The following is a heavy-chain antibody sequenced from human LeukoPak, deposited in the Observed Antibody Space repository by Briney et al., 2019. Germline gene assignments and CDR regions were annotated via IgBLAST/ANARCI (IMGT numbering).Heavy chain of an antibody. J-gene: IGHJ4*02. CDR3: ARASGFRSSSWYSIGY. V-gene: IGHV1-2*02. CDR2: INPNSGGT. CDR1: GYTFTGYY. Sequence: ASVTVSCTASGYTFTGYYMHWVRQAPGKGLEWMGWINPNSGGTNYAQKFKGRVTIMRETANRTAYMELSGLRSDDTAVYYCARASGFRSSSWYSIGYWGQGTLVTVSS. D-gene: IGHD6-13*01.